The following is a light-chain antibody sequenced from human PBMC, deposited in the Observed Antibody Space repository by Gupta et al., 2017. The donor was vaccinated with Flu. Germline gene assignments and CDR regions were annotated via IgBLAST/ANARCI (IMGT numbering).Light chain of an antibody. CDR2: AAS. V-gene: IGKV1-39*01. J-gene: IGKJ2*02. CDR1: QMIDNY. Sequence: MELIRLPPSLSASVGDTVASPCRTEQMIDNYLNWYHQKAGKAPKLLINAASDLESGVSSRVRGSGFRSQVVLTSSDGRQEDDATYYCQQTYSNPSCTFGQGTXVEIK. CDR3: QQTYSNPSCT.